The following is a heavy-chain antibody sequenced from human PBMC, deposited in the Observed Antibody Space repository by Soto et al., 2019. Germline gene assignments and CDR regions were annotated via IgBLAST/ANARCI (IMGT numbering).Heavy chain of an antibody. J-gene: IGHJ4*02. D-gene: IGHD5-12*01. Sequence: PSETLSLTCAVPGGSISRYYWSWIRQPPGKGLEWIGYIYYSGSTNYNPSLKSRVTISVDTSKNQFSLKLSSVTAADTAVYYCAREWGYDSDFWDQGTLVTVSS. CDR2: IYYSGST. CDR1: GGSISRYY. CDR3: AREWGYDSDF. V-gene: IGHV4-59*01.